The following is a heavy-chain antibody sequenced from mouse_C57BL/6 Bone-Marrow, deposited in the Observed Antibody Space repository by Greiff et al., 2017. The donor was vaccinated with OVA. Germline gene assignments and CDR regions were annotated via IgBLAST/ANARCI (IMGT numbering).Heavy chain of an antibody. Sequence: QVQLQQSGPELVKPGASVKISCKASGYSFTSYNIPWVKQRPGQGLEWIGWIYPGSGNTKYNEKFKGKATLTADTSSSTAYMQLSRLKSEDSAVYDCARSGGGYYFYYAMDYWGQGTSVTVSS. CDR3: ARSGGGYYFYYAMDY. J-gene: IGHJ4*01. V-gene: IGHV1-66*01. D-gene: IGHD2-3*01. CDR1: GYSFTSYN. CDR2: IYPGSGNT.